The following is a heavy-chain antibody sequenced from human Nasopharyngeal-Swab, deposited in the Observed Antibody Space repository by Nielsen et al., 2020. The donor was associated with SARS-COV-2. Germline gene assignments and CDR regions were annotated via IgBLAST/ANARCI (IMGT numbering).Heavy chain of an antibody. Sequence: ESLKIYWATSGCTHRSKYINWVRQAPGKGLEWGSLRYSGGYTSYADSVKGRFTSSRDNSKTTLFLQMNRLSAEDTALYYCARDARYCSNGQSYRSPPPRCMDVWGQGTPVTVSS. J-gene: IGHJ6*02. CDR3: ARDARYCSNGQSYRSPPPRCMDV. CDR1: GCTHRSKY. V-gene: IGHV3-66*01. D-gene: IGHD2-8*01. CDR2: RYSGGYT.